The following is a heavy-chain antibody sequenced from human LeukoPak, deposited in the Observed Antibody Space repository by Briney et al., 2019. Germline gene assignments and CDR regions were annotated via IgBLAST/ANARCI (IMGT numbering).Heavy chain of an antibody. Sequence: GGSLRLSCVASGFTFSDNSMTWIRQAPGKGLEWVSYISSRGTTIYYADSVKGRFTISRDNAKKSLHLQMNSLRAEDTALYYCARGEEYSSSLYQCDYWGQGTLVTVSS. D-gene: IGHD6-13*01. CDR3: ARGEEYSSSLYQCDY. CDR2: ISSRGTTI. CDR1: GFTFSDNS. V-gene: IGHV3-11*04. J-gene: IGHJ4*02.